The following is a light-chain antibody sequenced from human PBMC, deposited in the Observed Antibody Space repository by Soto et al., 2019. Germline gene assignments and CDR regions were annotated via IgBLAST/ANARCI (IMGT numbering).Light chain of an antibody. Sequence: QAVVTQDPSLTVSPGGTVTLTCGSSTGAVTSGHYPYWFQQQPGQAPRTLIYDTNNKHSWTPARLSGSRLGGKAALTLSGAQHEDEAEYYCYLDNSGARVFGGGTKLTVL. J-gene: IGLJ3*02. CDR1: TGAVTSGHY. CDR2: DTN. CDR3: YLDNSGARV. V-gene: IGLV7-46*01.